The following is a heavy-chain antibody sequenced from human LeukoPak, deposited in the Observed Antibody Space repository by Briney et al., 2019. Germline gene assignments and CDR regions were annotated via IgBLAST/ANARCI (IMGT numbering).Heavy chain of an antibody. Sequence: SETLSLTCTVSGGSISSYYWSWIRQPPGKGLEWIGYIYYSGSTSYNPSLKSRVTISVDTSKNQFSLKLSSVTAADTAVYYCARLSSGWYRNDIWGQGTMVTVSS. CDR1: GGSISSYY. CDR3: ARLSSGWYRNDI. D-gene: IGHD6-19*01. CDR2: IYYSGST. J-gene: IGHJ3*02. V-gene: IGHV4-59*08.